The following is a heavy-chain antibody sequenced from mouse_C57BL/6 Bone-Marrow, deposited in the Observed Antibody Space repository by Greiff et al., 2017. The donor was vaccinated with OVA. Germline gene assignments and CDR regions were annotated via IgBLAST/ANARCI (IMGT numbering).Heavy chain of an antibody. CDR2: INPGSGGT. J-gene: IGHJ3*01. D-gene: IGHD3-2*02. CDR1: GYAFTNYL. V-gene: IGHV1-54*01. Sequence: VQLHQSGAELVRPGTSVKVSCKASGYAFTNYLIEWVKQRPGQGLEWIGVINPGSGGTNYNEKFKGKATLTADKSSSTAYMQLSSLTSEDSAVYFCARMEDSSGPAWFAYWGQGTLVTVSA. CDR3: ARMEDSSGPAWFAY.